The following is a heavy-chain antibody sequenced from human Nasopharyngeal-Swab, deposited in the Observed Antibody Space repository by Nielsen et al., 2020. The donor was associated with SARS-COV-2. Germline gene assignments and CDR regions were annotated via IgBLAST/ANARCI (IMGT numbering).Heavy chain of an antibody. D-gene: IGHD6-25*01. J-gene: IGHJ4*02. CDR2: ISGSGGST. CDR3: ATVAAAAYYFDY. CDR1: GFTFSSYA. Sequence: GESLKISCAASGFTFSSYAMSWVRQAPGKGLAWVSAISGSGGSTYYADSVKGRFTISRDNSKNTLYLQMNSLRAEDTAVYYCATVAAAAYYFDYWGQGTLVTVSS. V-gene: IGHV3-23*01.